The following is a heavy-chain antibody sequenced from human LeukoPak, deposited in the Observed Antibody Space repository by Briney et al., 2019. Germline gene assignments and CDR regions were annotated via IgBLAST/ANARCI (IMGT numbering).Heavy chain of an antibody. Sequence: PGESLKISCKGSGYSFTSYWIGWVRQMPGKGLEWMGIIYPGDSDTRYSPSSQGQVTISADKSISTAYLQWSSLKASDTAMYYCARVAGGGGYYYDSSGYYVGSFDYWGQGTLVTVSS. CDR3: ARVAGGGGYYYDSSGYYVGSFDY. CDR1: GYSFTSYW. J-gene: IGHJ4*02. D-gene: IGHD3-22*01. CDR2: IYPGDSDT. V-gene: IGHV5-51*01.